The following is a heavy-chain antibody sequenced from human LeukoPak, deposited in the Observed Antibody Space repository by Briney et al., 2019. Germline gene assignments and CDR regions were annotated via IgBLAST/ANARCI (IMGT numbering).Heavy chain of an antibody. Sequence: GGSLRLSCAASGFTFSSYPMSWVRQAPGKGLEWVLAIRGSGGSTYYADSVKGRFTISRDTSKNTLYLQMNSLRAEDTAVYYCAKPLWFGEPNPLDYWGQGPLVTVSS. CDR3: AKPLWFGEPNPLDY. CDR2: IRGSGGST. CDR1: GFTFSSYP. J-gene: IGHJ4*02. D-gene: IGHD3-10*01. V-gene: IGHV3-23*01.